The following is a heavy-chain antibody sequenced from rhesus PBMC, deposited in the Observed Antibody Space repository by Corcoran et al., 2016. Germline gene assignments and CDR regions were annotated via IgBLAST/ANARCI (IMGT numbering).Heavy chain of an antibody. D-gene: IGHD6-25*01. CDR2: VFGTSGST. CDR3: ARHSGTWGFDY. V-gene: IGHV4-147*01. Sequence: QVQLQESGPGLVKPSETLSLTCAVSGGAISRNYWSWIRQPPGKGLEWIGRVFGTSGSTSYNPSLTSRVTFSTDTSKNQFSLKLSSVTAADTAIYYCARHSGTWGFDYWGQGVLVTVSS. CDR1: GGAISRNY. J-gene: IGHJ4*01.